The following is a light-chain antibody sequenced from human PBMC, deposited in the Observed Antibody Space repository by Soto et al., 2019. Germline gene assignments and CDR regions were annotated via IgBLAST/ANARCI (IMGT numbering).Light chain of an antibody. CDR3: LVWDSNVV. Sequence: SYELTQPLSVSVALGQTATITCGANNIGTKNVHWYQQKPGQAPVLVIYRDSNRPSGIPERFFGTNSGNTAALTISRGRAGDEADYYCLVWDSNVVFGGGTEQT. V-gene: IGLV3-9*01. CDR1: NIGTKN. J-gene: IGLJ2*01. CDR2: RDS.